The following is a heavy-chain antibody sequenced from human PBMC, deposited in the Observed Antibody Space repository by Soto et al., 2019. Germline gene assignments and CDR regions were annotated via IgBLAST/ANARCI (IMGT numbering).Heavy chain of an antibody. CDR1: GGTFSSYA. Sequence: QVQLGQSGAEVKKPGSSVKVSCQASGGTFSSYAISWVRQAPGQELEWMGGIILIFGTANYAQKVQGRVTITADESTGTAYMELSSLRSEDTAVYYCARWRYFERAQQFDPWGKGTLVTVSS. J-gene: IGHJ5*02. CDR3: ARWRYFERAQQFDP. V-gene: IGHV1-69*01. CDR2: IILIFGTA. D-gene: IGHD3-9*01.